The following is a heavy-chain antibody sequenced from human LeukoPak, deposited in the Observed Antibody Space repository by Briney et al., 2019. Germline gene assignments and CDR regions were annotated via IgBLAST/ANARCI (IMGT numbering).Heavy chain of an antibody. D-gene: IGHD3-22*01. V-gene: IGHV3-23*01. CDR2: ISGSGGST. Sequence: AGGSLRLSCAASGFTFRSYAMSWVRQAPGKGLEWVSAISGSGGSTYYADPVKRRFTISRDNYKNTLYLQMNSLRAEDTAVYYCATAGHYDSSGPAVYFQHWGQGTLVTVSS. CDR1: GFTFRSYA. J-gene: IGHJ1*01. CDR3: ATAGHYDSSGPAVYFQH.